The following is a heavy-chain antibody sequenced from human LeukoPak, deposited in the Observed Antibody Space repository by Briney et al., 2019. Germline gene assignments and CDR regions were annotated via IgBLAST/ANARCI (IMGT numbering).Heavy chain of an antibody. CDR3: AKQIGAVAAGSPYFDY. J-gene: IGHJ4*02. CDR2: ISWNSGRI. D-gene: IGHD6-19*01. Sequence: PGRSLRLSCAASGFTFDDYAMHWVRQAPGKGLEWVSGISWNSGRIGYADSVKGRFTISRDNAKNSLYLQMNSLRGEDTALYYCAKQIGAVAAGSPYFDYWGQGTLVTVSS. CDR1: GFTFDDYA. V-gene: IGHV3-9*01.